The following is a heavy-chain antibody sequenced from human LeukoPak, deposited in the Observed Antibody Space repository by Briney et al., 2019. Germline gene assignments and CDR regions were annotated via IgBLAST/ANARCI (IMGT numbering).Heavy chain of an antibody. D-gene: IGHD6-19*01. Sequence: GGSLRLSCAASGFTFSSYGMHWVRQAPGKGLEWVAVIWYDGSNKYYADSVKGRFTISRDNSKNTLYLQMNSLRAEDTAVYYCAREGSSGWYDSFYYYGMDVWGQGTTVTVSS. CDR1: GFTFSSYG. J-gene: IGHJ6*02. CDR2: IWYDGSNK. V-gene: IGHV3-33*01. CDR3: AREGSSGWYDSFYYYGMDV.